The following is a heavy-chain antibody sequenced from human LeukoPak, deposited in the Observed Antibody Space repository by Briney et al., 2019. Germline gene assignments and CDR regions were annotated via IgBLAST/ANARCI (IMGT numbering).Heavy chain of an antibody. J-gene: IGHJ5*02. CDR2: IRFTGSYI. CDR1: GFTFSHYS. V-gene: IGHV3-21*01. CDR3: AKAGVSFDP. Sequence: GGSLRLSCVASGFTFSHYSMNWVRQAPGKGLEWVSSIRFTGSYIYYADSVKGRFTISRDDAKNLLSLQMNSLRDEDTAVYYCAKAGVSFDPWGQGTLVTVSS.